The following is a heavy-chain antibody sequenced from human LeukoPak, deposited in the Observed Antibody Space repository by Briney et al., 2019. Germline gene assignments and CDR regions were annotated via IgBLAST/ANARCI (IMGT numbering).Heavy chain of an antibody. D-gene: IGHD2-2*01. V-gene: IGHV4-4*07. J-gene: IGHJ4*02. CDR3: ARDSDLGYCSSTSCSGRYYY. CDR1: GGSISSYY. CDR2: IYTSGST. Sequence: SETLSLTCTVSGGSISSYYWSWIRQPAGKGLEWIGRIYTSGSTNYNPSLKSRVTMSVDTSKNQFSLKLSSVTAADTAVYYCARDSDLGYCSSTSCSGRYYYWGQGTLVTVSS.